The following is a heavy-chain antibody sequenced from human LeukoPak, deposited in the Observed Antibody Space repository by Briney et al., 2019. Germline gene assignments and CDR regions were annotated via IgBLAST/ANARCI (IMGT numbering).Heavy chain of an antibody. V-gene: IGHV3-23*01. J-gene: IGHJ4*02. CDR2: ISGSGGST. CDR1: GFTFSSYA. D-gene: IGHD3-10*01. Sequence: GGSLRLSCAASGFTFSSYAMSWVRQAPGKGLEWVSAISGSGGSTYYADSVKGRFTITRDNAKNTLYLQMNSLSAEDTAVYYCARGPRGGTLDFWGQGTLVTVSS. CDR3: ARGPRGGTLDF.